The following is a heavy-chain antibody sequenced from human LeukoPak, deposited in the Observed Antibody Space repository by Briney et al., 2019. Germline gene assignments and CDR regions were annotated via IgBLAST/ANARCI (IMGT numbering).Heavy chain of an antibody. V-gene: IGHV1-3*01. CDR1: GYTFTSYA. Sequence: VASVKVSCKASGYTFTSYAMHWVRQAPGQRLEWMGWINAGNGNTKYSRKFQGRVTITRDTSASTAYMELSSLRSEDTAVYYCARDLTEGEFSFRLPDYWGQGTLVTVSS. D-gene: IGHD3-16*02. CDR2: INAGNGNT. J-gene: IGHJ4*02. CDR3: ARDLTEGEFSFRLPDY.